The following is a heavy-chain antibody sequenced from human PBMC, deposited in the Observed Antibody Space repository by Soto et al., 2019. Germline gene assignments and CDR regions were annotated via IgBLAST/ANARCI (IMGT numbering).Heavy chain of an antibody. J-gene: IGHJ6*02. CDR3: ARDRVEVVVAATLNYYYGMDV. Sequence: SETLSLTCTVSCGSVSSGSYYWSWIRQPPGKGLEWIGYIYYSGSTNYNPSLKSRVTISVDTSKNQFSLKLSSVTAADTAVYYCARDRVEVVVAATLNYYYGMDVWGQGTTVTVSS. CDR1: CGSVSSGSYY. V-gene: IGHV4-61*01. CDR2: IYYSGST. D-gene: IGHD2-15*01.